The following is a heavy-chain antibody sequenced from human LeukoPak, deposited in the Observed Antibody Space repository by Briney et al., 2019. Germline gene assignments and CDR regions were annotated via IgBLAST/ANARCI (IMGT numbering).Heavy chain of an antibody. V-gene: IGHV3-23*01. D-gene: IGHD4-23*01. CDR1: GFTFSSYA. Sequence: GGSLRLSCAASGFTFSSYAMNWVRQAPGKGLEWVSGIGYTGDSTFYADSVKGRFTVSRDSSKNTLFLHMNSLRAEDTALYYCAKSPTVDSAFDIWGQGTMVTVSS. CDR2: IGYTGDST. J-gene: IGHJ3*02. CDR3: AKSPTVDSAFDI.